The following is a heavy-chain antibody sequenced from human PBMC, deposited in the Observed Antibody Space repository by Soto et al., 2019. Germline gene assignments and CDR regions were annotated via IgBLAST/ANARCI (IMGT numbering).Heavy chain of an antibody. Sequence: SETLSLTCTVSGGSISSGGYYWSWIRQHPGKGLEWIGYIYYSGSTYYNPSLKSRVTISVDTSKNQFSLKLSSVTAADTAVYYCARGMERGVRNTYNWFDPWGQGTLVTVSS. J-gene: IGHJ5*02. CDR2: IYYSGST. V-gene: IGHV4-31*03. CDR3: ARGMERGVRNTYNWFDP. CDR1: GGSISSGGYY. D-gene: IGHD3-10*01.